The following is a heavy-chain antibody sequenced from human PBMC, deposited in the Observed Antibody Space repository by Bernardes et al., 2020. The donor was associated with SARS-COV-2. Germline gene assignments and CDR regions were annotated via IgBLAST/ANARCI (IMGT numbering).Heavy chain of an antibody. J-gene: IGHJ2*01. D-gene: IGHD2-15*01. CDR3: ARHWNTVVVVAATAHKATAPDWHFDL. CDR2: MSYSGRT. Sequence: SETLSLTCTASGGSISSSSYYWGWIRQPPGKGLEWIGSMSYSGRTYYNPSLKSRVTISIDTSKNQFSLKLTSVTAADTAVYYCARHWNTVVVVAATAHKATAPDWHFDLWGRGTLVTVSS. V-gene: IGHV4-39*01. CDR1: GGSISSSSYY.